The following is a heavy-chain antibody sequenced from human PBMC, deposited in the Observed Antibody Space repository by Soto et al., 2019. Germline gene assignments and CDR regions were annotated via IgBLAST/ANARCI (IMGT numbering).Heavy chain of an antibody. CDR3: AKAGYGSDVLWWFGP. V-gene: IGHV3-23*01. CDR2: VSSSSDNT. CDR1: GFTFSSYA. J-gene: IGHJ5*02. D-gene: IGHD5-12*01. Sequence: GRSLRLSCAASGFTFSSYAMSWVRQAPGRGLEWVSAVSSSSDNTYYADSVKGRFTISRDNSKNTLYLQMNSLRAEDTAIYYCAKAGYGSDVLWWFGPWGLGTLVTVSS.